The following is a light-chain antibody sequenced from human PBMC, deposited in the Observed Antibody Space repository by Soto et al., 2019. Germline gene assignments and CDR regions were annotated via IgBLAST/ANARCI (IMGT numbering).Light chain of an antibody. CDR3: MQALQTPPT. CDR2: LGS. V-gene: IGKV2-28*01. CDR1: QSLLHSNGYNY. J-gene: IGKJ1*01. Sequence: DIVKTQSPLSLPVTPGEPASISCRSSQSLLHSNGYNYLDWYLQKPGQSPQLLIYLGSSRASGVPDRFSGGGSGTDFTLKISRVEAEDFGIYYCMQALQTPPTFGQGTKVEIK.